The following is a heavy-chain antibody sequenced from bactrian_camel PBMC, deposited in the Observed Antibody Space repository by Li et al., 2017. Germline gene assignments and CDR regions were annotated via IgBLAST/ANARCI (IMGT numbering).Heavy chain of an antibody. V-gene: IGHV3S1*01. D-gene: IGHD5*01. CDR1: AYTPANVR. CDR3: AHLPGVGCPRQSYDFTGRRIS. J-gene: IGHJ6*01. Sequence: HVQLVESGGGSVQAGGSLRLSCAFDAYTPANVRMAWFRQAPGKEREGVAAIYTGDARTVYYADSVRGRFTISRDSAKNTVDLQMDDLKAEDTAKYYCAHLPGVGCPRQSYDFTGRRISWGQGTQVTVS. CDR2: IYTGDART.